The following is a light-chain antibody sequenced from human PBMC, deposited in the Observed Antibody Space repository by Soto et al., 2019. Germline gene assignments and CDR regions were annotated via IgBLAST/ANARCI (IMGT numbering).Light chain of an antibody. Sequence: EILLTQSPGTLSLSRGERATLSCRASQSVSSSYLAWYQQKPGQAPRLLIYGASSRATGIPDRFSGSGSGTDFTLTISRLEPEDFAVYYCQQYGSSPKTFGQGTKVDIK. CDR2: GAS. CDR3: QQYGSSPKT. CDR1: QSVSSSY. V-gene: IGKV3-20*01. J-gene: IGKJ1*01.